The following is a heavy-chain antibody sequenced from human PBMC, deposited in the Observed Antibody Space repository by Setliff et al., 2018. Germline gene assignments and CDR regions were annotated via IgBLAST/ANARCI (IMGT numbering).Heavy chain of an antibody. CDR1: GGSISSRSYY. CDR2: IYYSGST. J-gene: IGHJ6*02. D-gene: IGHD3-10*01. CDR3: ARVSSYGSGSYYYYYYGMDV. V-gene: IGHV4-39*07. Sequence: SETLSLTCTVSGGSISSRSYYWGWNRQPPGKGLEWIGSIYYSGSTYYKPSLKSRDTISVDTSKNQFSLKLSSVTAADTAVYYCARVSSYGSGSYYYYYYGMDVWGQGTTVTVSS.